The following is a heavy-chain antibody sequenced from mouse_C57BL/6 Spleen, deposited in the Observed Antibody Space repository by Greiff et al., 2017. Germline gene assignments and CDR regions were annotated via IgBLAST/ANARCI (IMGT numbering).Heavy chain of an antibody. Sequence: EVQGVESGGGLVQPKGSLKLSCAASGFSFNTYAMNWVRQAPGKGLEWVARIRSKSNNYATYYADSVKDRFTISRDDSESMLYLQMNNLKTEDTAMYYCVRHDGYYVWYFDVWGTGTTVTVSS. J-gene: IGHJ1*03. CDR2: IRSKSNNYAT. CDR3: VRHDGYYVWYFDV. V-gene: IGHV10-1*01. CDR1: GFSFNTYA. D-gene: IGHD2-3*01.